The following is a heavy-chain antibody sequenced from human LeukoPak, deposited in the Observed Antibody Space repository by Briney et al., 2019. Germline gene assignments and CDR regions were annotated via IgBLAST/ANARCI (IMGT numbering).Heavy chain of an antibody. CDR1: GGSISSGGYY. J-gene: IGHJ6*03. D-gene: IGHD6-13*01. V-gene: IGHV4-61*02. CDR2: IYTSGST. Sequence: SETLSLTCTVSGGSISSGGYYWSWIRQHPGKGLEWIGRIYTSGSTNYNPSLKSRVTMSVDTSKNQFSLKLSSVTAADTAVYYCARDPRQGSAAGRLNYYYYYMDVWGKGTTVTVSS. CDR3: ARDPRQGSAAGRLNYYYYYMDV.